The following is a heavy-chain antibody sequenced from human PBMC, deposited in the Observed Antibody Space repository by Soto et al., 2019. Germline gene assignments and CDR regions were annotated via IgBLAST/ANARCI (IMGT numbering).Heavy chain of an antibody. V-gene: IGHV3-23*01. J-gene: IGHJ6*02. CDR1: GFTFSSYA. Sequence: GGSLRLSCAASGFTFSSYAMSWVRQAPGKGLEWVSAISGSGGSTYYADSVKGRFTISRDNSKNTLYLQMNSLRAEDTAVYYCAKDPGDGYERGETTRGNYYYYGMDVWGQGTTVTVSS. D-gene: IGHD2-2*03. CDR2: ISGSGGST. CDR3: AKDPGDGYERGETTRGNYYYYGMDV.